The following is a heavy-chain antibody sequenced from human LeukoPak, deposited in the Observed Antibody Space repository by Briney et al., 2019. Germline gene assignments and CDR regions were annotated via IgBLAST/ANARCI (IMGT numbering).Heavy chain of an antibody. CDR2: IYSGGST. CDR1: GFTVSSNY. D-gene: IGHD3-16*01. CDR3: ARYIRLMGWLDY. Sequence: GGSLRSSSAAPGFTVSSNYMSWVRQAPGKGLEWVSVIYSGGSTYYADSVKGRFTISRDNSKNTLYLQMNSLRAEDTAVYYCARYIRLMGWLDYWGQGTLVTVSS. V-gene: IGHV3-53*01. J-gene: IGHJ4*02.